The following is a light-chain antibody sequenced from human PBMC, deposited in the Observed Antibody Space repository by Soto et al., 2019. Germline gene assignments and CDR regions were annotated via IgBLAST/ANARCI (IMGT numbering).Light chain of an antibody. J-gene: IGLJ2*01. CDR3: SSYTSSIS. Sequence: QSALTQPASVPGSPGQSITISCTGTSSDVGGYNYVSWYQQHPGKAPKLMIYDVNTRPSGVSNRFSGSKSGNTASLTISGLQAEDEADYYCSSYTSSISFGGGTQLTVL. V-gene: IGLV2-14*01. CDR1: SSDVGGYNY. CDR2: DVN.